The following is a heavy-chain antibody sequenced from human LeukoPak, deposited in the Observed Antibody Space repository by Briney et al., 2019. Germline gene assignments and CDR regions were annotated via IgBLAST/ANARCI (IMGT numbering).Heavy chain of an antibody. CDR2: ISGSGGST. CDR1: GFTFSSYA. V-gene: IGHV3-23*01. CDR3: TKYPNGLYYDSSGPKGWAKYFQH. J-gene: IGHJ1*01. Sequence: PGGSLRLSCAASGFTFSSYAMSWVRQAPGKGLEWVSAISGSGGSTYYADSVKGRFTISRDNSKNTLYLQMNSLRAEDTAVYYCTKYPNGLYYDSSGPKGWAKYFQHWGQGTLVTVSS. D-gene: IGHD3-22*01.